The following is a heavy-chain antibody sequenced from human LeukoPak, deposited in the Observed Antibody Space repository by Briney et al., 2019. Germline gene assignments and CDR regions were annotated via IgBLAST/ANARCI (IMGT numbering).Heavy chain of an antibody. CDR1: GGSFSGYY. V-gene: IGHV4-34*01. Sequence: PSETLSLTCAVYGGSFSGYYWSWIRQPPGKGLEWIGEINHSGSTNYNPSLKSRVTISVDTSKNQFSLKLSSVTAADTAVYYCARGSIRVDIVATKTHKYNWFDPWGQGTLVTVSS. D-gene: IGHD5-12*01. CDR2: INHSGST. CDR3: ARGSIRVDIVATKTHKYNWFDP. J-gene: IGHJ5*02.